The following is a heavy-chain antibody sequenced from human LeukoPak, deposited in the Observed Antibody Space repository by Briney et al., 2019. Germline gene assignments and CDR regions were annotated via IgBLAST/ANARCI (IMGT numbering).Heavy chain of an antibody. CDR1: GFTFSSYS. J-gene: IGHJ4*01. CDR2: ISSSSSYI. D-gene: IGHD1-14*01. V-gene: IGHV3-21*01. CDR3: ARDAGITGTTDLDY. Sequence: GGSLRLSCAASGFTFSSYSMNWVRQAPGKGLEWVSSISSSSSYIYYADSVKGRFTISRDNAKNSQYLQMNSLRAEDTAVYYCARDAGITGTTDLDYWGHGTLVTVSS.